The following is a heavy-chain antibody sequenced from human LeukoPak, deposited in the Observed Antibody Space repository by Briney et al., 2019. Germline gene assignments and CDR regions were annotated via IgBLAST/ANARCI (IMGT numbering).Heavy chain of an antibody. CDR3: ARDSPYYDSSGYYYDY. D-gene: IGHD3-22*01. J-gene: IGHJ4*02. Sequence: GGSLRLSCSASGFPFSIYSMNWVRQAPGKGPEWISYISSRSSILYYADSVNGRFTISRDDAKNSLYLQMSGLRVEDTAVYYCARDSPYYDSSGYYYDYWGQGTLVTVSS. CDR2: ISSRSSIL. CDR1: GFPFSIYS. V-gene: IGHV3-48*04.